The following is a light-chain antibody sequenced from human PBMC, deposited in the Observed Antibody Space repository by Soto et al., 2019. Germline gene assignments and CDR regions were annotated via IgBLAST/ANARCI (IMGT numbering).Light chain of an antibody. Sequence: QSALNQPRSVSGSPGQSVTISCTGTSSDVGGYDFVSWYQQHPGKAPKLMISDVSKRHSGVPDRFSGSKSGNTASLTISGLLAEDEADYYCCSYAGDLALIGGGTKLTVL. V-gene: IGLV2-11*01. CDR2: DVS. CDR1: SSDVGGYDF. J-gene: IGLJ2*01. CDR3: CSYAGDLAL.